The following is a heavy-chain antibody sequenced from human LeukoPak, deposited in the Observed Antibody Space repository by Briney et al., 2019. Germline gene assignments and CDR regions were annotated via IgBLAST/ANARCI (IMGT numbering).Heavy chain of an antibody. CDR3: ARQAPTYSSSWYYFDY. CDR2: IYYSGST. J-gene: IGHJ4*02. CDR1: GGSISSYY. D-gene: IGHD6-13*01. Sequence: KTSETLSLTCTVSGGSISSYYWSWIRQPPGKGLEWIGYIYYSGSTNYNPSLKSRVTISVDTSKNQFSLKLSSVTAADTAVYYCARQAPTYSSSWYYFDYWGQGTLVTVSS. V-gene: IGHV4-59*08.